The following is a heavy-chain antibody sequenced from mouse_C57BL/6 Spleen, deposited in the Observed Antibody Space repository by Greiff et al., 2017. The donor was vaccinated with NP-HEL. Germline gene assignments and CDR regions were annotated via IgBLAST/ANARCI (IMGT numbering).Heavy chain of an antibody. Sequence: QVQLQQPGAELVKPGASVKMSCKASGYTFTSYWITWVKQRPGQGLEWIGDIYPGSGSTNYNEKFKSKATQTVDTSSSTAYMQLSSLTSEDSAVYYCARGSDQDWYLEVWGTRTTGTVSS. CDR1: GYTFTSYW. V-gene: IGHV1-55*01. CDR3: ARGSDQDWYLEV. CDR2: IYPGSGST. J-gene: IGHJ1*03.